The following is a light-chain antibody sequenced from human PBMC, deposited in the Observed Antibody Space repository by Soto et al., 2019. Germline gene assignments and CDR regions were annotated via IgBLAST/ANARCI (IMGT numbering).Light chain of an antibody. V-gene: IGKV3-11*01. CDR2: DAS. CDR3: QQRSDWPST. J-gene: IGKJ4*01. Sequence: EIVLTQSPATLSLSPGDRATLSCRASQTVSSYLAWYQQKPGQAPRLLIYDASSRATGIPARFSGSGSGTDFTLTITSLAPEDFAVYYCQQRSDWPSTFGGGTKVEI. CDR1: QTVSSY.